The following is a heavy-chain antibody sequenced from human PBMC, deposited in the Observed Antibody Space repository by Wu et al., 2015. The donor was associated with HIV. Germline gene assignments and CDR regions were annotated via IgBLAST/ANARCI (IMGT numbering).Heavy chain of an antibody. CDR1: GDTFTGYY. CDR3: TRGTRNYLFDY. V-gene: IGHV1-2*02. CDR2: TNPTDGRS. J-gene: IGHJ4*02. D-gene: IGHD4-11*01. Sequence: QVQLVQSGAEVKKPGASVKVSCKASGDTFTGYYVHWVRQAPGQGLEWMGWTNPTDGRSNFARKFKDRVTMTTDTPINTAYMELTRLRSDDTALYYCTRGTRNYLFDYWGQGTLVTVSS.